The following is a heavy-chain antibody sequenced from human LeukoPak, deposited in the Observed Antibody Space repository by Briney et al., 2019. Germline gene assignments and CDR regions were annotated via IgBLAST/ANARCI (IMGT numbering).Heavy chain of an antibody. V-gene: IGHV1-18*01. CDR3: ARAGRLGYCSSTSCSFDY. CDR1: GYTFTSYG. Sequence: ASVKVSCKASGYTFTSYGISWVRQAPGQGLEWMGWISAYNGNTNYAQKLQGRVTMTTDTSTSTAYMELRSLRSDGTAVYYCARAGRLGYCSSTSCSFDYWGQGTLVTVSS. CDR2: ISAYNGNT. D-gene: IGHD2-2*01. J-gene: IGHJ4*02.